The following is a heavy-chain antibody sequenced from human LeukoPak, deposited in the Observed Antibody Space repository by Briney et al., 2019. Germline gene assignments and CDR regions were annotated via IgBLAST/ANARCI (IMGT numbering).Heavy chain of an antibody. D-gene: IGHD2-15*01. CDR1: GFTFSSYA. Sequence: GGSLRLSCAASGFTFSSYAMSWVRQAPGKGLEWVSSISSSSSYIYYADSVKGRFTISRDNSKNTLYLQMNSLRAEDTAVYYCAKLHRYCSGGSCYYHYFDYWGQGTLVTVSS. CDR2: ISSSSSYI. J-gene: IGHJ4*02. V-gene: IGHV3-21*01. CDR3: AKLHRYCSGGSCYYHYFDY.